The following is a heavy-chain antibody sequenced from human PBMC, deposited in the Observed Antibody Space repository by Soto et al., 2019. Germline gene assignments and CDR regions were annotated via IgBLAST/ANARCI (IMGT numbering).Heavy chain of an antibody. V-gene: IGHV4-61*01. CDR3: ARYFNNSDGRHLYYFDY. D-gene: IGHD1-20*01. J-gene: IGHJ4*02. CDR1: GGSVSNGMYY. CDR2: VYFTGTT. Sequence: SETLSLTCTVSGGSVSNGMYYWSWIRQPPGKGLEWIGNVYFTGTTIYNPSLKSRVTMSVDTYKDQFFLKLTSVTAADTAVYYCARYFNNSDGRHLYYFDYWGLGTLVTVSS.